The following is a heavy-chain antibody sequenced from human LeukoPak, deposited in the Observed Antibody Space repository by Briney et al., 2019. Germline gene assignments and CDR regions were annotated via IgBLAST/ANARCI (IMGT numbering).Heavy chain of an antibody. D-gene: IGHD6-19*01. CDR2: IRGYNGDT. V-gene: IGHV1-18*04. Sequence: ASVKVSCKASGYTFTSYGISWVRQAPRQGLEWMGWIRGYNGDTKYAQELQGRVTMTTDTSTTTAYMELKSLRSDDTAVYYCARDGSSRGWYGFDYWGQGTQVTVSS. CDR3: ARDGSSRGWYGFDY. CDR1: GYTFTSYG. J-gene: IGHJ4*02.